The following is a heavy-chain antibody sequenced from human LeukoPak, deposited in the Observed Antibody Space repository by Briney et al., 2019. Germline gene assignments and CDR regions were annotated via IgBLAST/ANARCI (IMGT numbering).Heavy chain of an antibody. CDR2: ISDTGGNT. Sequence: GGSLRLSCAASGFTFSTYAMSWASQHPEGGLEWVSVISDTGGNTLYADSVKGRFTISRDNSKNPLYLRMNSLRAEDTAIYYCAEGRTNDYWGQGTLVTVSS. D-gene: IGHD1/OR15-1a*01. CDR3: AEGRTNDY. V-gene: IGHV3-23*01. CDR1: GFTFSTYA. J-gene: IGHJ4*02.